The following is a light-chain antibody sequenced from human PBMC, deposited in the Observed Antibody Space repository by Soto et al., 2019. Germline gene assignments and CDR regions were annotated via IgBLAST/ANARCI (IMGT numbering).Light chain of an antibody. CDR1: QSVSTY. CDR3: QVRSNWPPSIT. CDR2: DAS. Sequence: EVVLPQSPATLSFSPGERSTLSFRASQSVSTYLAWYQQKTGQAPRLLIYDASNRATGIPARFSGSGSGTDFTLTISGLEPEDFAVYYCQVRSNWPPSITFGQGTRLEIK. J-gene: IGKJ5*01. V-gene: IGKV3-11*01.